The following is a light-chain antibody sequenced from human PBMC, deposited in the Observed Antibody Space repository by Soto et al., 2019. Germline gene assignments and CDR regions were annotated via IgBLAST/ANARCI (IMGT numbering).Light chain of an antibody. Sequence: QSALTQPASVSGSPGHSITISCTGTSSDVGSYNLVSWYQQHPGKAPKLMIYEVSERPSGVSYRFSGSKSGNTASLTISGLQAEDEADYYCSSYAGSSIFVVFGGGTKLTVL. CDR3: SSYAGSSIFVV. J-gene: IGLJ2*01. V-gene: IGLV2-23*02. CDR2: EVS. CDR1: SSDVGSYNL.